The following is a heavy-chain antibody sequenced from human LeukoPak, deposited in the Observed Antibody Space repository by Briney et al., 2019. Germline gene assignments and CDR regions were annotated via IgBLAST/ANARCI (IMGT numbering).Heavy chain of an antibody. CDR3: ASLVVTEQYCSSTSCSVGWFDP. D-gene: IGHD2-2*01. J-gene: IGHJ5*02. V-gene: IGHV4-59*08. CDR2: IYYSGST. CDR1: GGSISSYY. Sequence: SETLSLTCTVSGGSISSYYWSWIRQPPGKGLEWIGYIYYSGSTNYNPSLKSRVTISVDTSKNQFSLKLSSVTAADTAVYYCASLVVTEQYCSSTSCSVGWFDPWGQGTLVTVSS.